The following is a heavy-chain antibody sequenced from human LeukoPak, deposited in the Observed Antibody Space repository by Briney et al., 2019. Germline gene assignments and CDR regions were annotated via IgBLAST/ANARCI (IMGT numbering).Heavy chain of an antibody. CDR1: GGSFSGYY. Sequence: PSETLSLTCAVYGGSFSGYYWSWIRQPPGKGLEWIGYIYYSGSTYYNPSLKRRVTISVDTSKNQFSLKLSSVTAADTAVYYCASFHIVVVPAAIRDYGMDVWGQGTTVTVSS. J-gene: IGHJ6*02. CDR3: ASFHIVVVPAAIRDYGMDV. CDR2: IYYSGST. D-gene: IGHD2-2*01. V-gene: IGHV4-30-4*08.